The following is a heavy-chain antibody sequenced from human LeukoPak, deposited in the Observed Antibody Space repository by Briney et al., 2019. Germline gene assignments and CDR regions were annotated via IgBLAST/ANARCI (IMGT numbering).Heavy chain of an antibody. CDR3: AKGRIVVVPAATGLDY. Sequence: PGGSLRLSCAASGFTFSSYGMHWVRQAPGKGLEWVAFIRYDGSNKYYADSVKGRFTISRDNSKNTLYLQMNSLRAEDTAVYYCAKGRIVVVPAATGLDYWGQGTLVTVSS. CDR2: IRYDGSNK. CDR1: GFTFSSYG. V-gene: IGHV3-30*02. J-gene: IGHJ4*02. D-gene: IGHD2-2*01.